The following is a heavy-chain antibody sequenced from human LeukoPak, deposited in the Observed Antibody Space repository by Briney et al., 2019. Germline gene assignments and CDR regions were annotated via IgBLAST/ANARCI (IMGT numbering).Heavy chain of an antibody. CDR2: IKQDGSEK. Sequence: QSGGSLRLSCEASGFTFSSYWMSWVRQAPGKGLEWVANIKQDGSEKKYLDSVKGRFTISRDNAKNSMYLQMNSLRAEDTAVYYCARDYCSGGSCYSIAGYWGQGTLVTVSS. D-gene: IGHD2-15*01. CDR1: GFTFSSYW. J-gene: IGHJ4*02. CDR3: ARDYCSGGSCYSIAGY. V-gene: IGHV3-7*01.